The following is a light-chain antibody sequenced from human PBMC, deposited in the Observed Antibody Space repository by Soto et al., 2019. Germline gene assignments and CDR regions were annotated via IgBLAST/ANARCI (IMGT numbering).Light chain of an antibody. CDR2: HAS. CDR3: QQYNKWPLT. Sequence: EIVMTQSPATLSVSPGERATLSCRASQIVSNNLAWYQQKPGQAPRLLIYHASTRATGIPARFSGSGSGTEFTLTISSLQSEDFAVYYCQQYNKWPLTFGGGTKVEIK. CDR1: QIVSNN. V-gene: IGKV3-15*01. J-gene: IGKJ4*01.